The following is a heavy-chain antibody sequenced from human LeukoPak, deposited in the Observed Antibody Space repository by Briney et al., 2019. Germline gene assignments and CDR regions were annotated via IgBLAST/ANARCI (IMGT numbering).Heavy chain of an antibody. CDR3: ARGRGERFLEWLLSAFDY. Sequence: PSETLSLTCAVYGGSFSGYYWSWIHQPPGKGLEWIGEINHSGSTNYNPSLKSRVTISVDTSKNQFSLKLSSVTAADTAVYYCARGRGERFLEWLLSAFDYWGQGTLVTVSS. J-gene: IGHJ4*02. CDR2: INHSGST. D-gene: IGHD3-3*01. V-gene: IGHV4-34*01. CDR1: GGSFSGYY.